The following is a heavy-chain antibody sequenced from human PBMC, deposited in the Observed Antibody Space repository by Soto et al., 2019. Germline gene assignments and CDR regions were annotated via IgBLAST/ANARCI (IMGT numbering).Heavy chain of an antibody. CDR3: ARGGVLSGPSYYYGMDV. D-gene: IGHD2-8*01. CDR2: IYYSGST. V-gene: IGHV4-61*01. J-gene: IGHJ6*02. Sequence: PSETLSLTCTVSGGSVSSGSYYWSWIRQPPGKGLEWIGYIYYSGSTDYNPSLKSRVTISVDTSKNQFSLKLSSVTAADTAVYYCARGGVLSGPSYYYGMDVWGQGTTVTVSS. CDR1: GGSVSSGSYY.